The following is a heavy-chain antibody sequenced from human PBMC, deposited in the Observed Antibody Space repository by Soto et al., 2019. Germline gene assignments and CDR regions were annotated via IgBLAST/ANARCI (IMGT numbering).Heavy chain of an antibody. CDR3: ARVGGQQLIRFDY. J-gene: IGHJ4*02. Sequence: VGSLRLSCAASGFTFSDYYMSWIRQAPGKGLEWVSYISSSSSYTNYADSVKGRFTISRDNAKNSLYLQMNSLRAEDTAVYYCARVGGQQLIRFDYWGQGTLVTVSS. V-gene: IGHV3-11*06. D-gene: IGHD6-13*01. CDR2: ISSSSSYT. CDR1: GFTFSDYY.